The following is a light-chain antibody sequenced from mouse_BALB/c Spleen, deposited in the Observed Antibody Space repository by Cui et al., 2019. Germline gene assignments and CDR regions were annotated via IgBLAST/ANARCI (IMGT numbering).Light chain of an antibody. J-gene: IGKJ1*01. CDR1: QDINKY. Sequence: DIRMTQSPSSLSASLGGTVTITRKESQDINKYIAWYQHRHGKRQRLLIHYRSTLQPGIPSRFSGRGYGKDYYCSTSKLGPEDSATYYCLQDDNLWTFGGGTKLEIK. CDR2: YRS. V-gene: IGKV19-93*01. CDR3: LQDDNLWT.